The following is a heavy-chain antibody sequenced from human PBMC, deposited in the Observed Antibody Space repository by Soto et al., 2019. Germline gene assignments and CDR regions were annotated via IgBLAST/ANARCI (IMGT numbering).Heavy chain of an antibody. CDR3: TAMNDGDAFDI. CDR2: IKNNADGGTT. J-gene: IGHJ3*02. CDR1: GLTFTIAW. V-gene: IGHV3-15*01. D-gene: IGHD1-1*01. Sequence: EEQLVESGGGLVERGGSLRLSCAASGLTFTIAWLSWVRQAPGKGLEWVGRIKNNADGGTTDNAAPVKDRFTISRDDSKSTLYLQMNSLKIEDTAMYYCTAMNDGDAFDIWGQGTMVTVSS.